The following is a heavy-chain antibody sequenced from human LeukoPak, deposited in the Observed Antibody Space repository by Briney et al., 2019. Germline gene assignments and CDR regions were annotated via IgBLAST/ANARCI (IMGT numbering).Heavy chain of an antibody. Sequence: PGGSLRLSCAASGFTFSSYWMSWVRQAPGKGLEWVANIKQDGSEKYYVDSVKGRFTISRDNAKNSLYLQMNSLRAEDTAVYYCARDKVKQWLVRGGFDYWGQGTLVTVSS. V-gene: IGHV3-7*01. CDR3: ARDKVKQWLVRGGFDY. J-gene: IGHJ4*02. CDR1: GFTFSSYW. D-gene: IGHD6-19*01. CDR2: IKQDGSEK.